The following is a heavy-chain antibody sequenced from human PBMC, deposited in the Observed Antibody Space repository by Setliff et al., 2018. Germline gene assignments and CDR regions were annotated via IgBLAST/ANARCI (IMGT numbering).Heavy chain of an antibody. CDR3: ARGTDYHGSGSYWAKDV. D-gene: IGHD3-10*01. J-gene: IGHJ6*04. V-gene: IGHV1-2*02. CDR2: INPRTGVT. CDR1: GSAFTGHY. Sequence: GSVKVSCKASGSAFTGHYIHWVRQAPGQGLEWMGWINPRTGVTNYARKFQGRVTMTRDTSITTVYMDLSRLKSDDTAVYYCARGTDYHGSGSYWAKDVWGKGTTVTVSS.